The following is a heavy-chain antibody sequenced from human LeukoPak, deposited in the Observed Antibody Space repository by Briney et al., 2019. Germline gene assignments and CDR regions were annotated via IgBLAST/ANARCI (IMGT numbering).Heavy chain of an antibody. J-gene: IGHJ4*02. V-gene: IGHV3-30*02. CDR2: IRYDGSNK. CDR3: AKDLLTYYYDSSGSG. Sequence: PGGSLRLSCAASGFTFSSYGMHWVRQAPGKGLEWVAFIRYDGSNKYYADSVKGRFTISRDNSKNTLYLQMNSLRAEDTAVYYCAKDLLTYYYDSSGSGWGQGALVTVSS. CDR1: GFTFSSYG. D-gene: IGHD3-22*01.